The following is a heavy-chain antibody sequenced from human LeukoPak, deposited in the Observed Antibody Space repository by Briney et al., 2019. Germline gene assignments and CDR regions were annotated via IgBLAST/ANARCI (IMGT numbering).Heavy chain of an antibody. CDR1: GFTFRTYW. D-gene: IGHD1-26*01. Sequence: PGGSLRLSCAASGFTFRTYWMTWVRQAPGKGLEWVANIKEDGSEKSYVDSVKGRFTISRDSAKNSLYLQMNSLRAEDTAVYYCARAGNWAFDIWGQGTMVTVSS. CDR3: ARAGNWAFDI. V-gene: IGHV3-7*03. CDR2: IKEDGSEK. J-gene: IGHJ3*02.